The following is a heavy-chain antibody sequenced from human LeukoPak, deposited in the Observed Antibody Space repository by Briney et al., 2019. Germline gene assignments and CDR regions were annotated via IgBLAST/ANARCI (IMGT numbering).Heavy chain of an antibody. D-gene: IGHD6-19*01. CDR3: AKDQAVAGPGSDY. CDR1: GFTFSSYA. CDR2: ISGSGGST. V-gene: IGHV3-23*01. Sequence: AGGSLRLSCAASGFTFSSYAMSWVRQAPGKGLEWVSAISGSGGSTYYADSVRGRFTISRDNSKNTLYLQMNSLRAEDTAVYYCAKDQAVAGPGSDYWGQGTLVTVSS. J-gene: IGHJ4*02.